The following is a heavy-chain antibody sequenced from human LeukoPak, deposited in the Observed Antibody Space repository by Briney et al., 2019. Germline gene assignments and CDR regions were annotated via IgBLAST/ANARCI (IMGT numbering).Heavy chain of an antibody. CDR3: ARGFGYYDSSGYYYNWFDP. Sequence: SQTLSLTCAISGDSVSSNSAAWNWIRQSPSRGLEWLRRTYYRSKWYNDYAVSVKSQITINPDTSKNQFSLQLNSVTPEDTAVYYCARGFGYYDSSGYYYNWFDPWGQGTLVTVSS. V-gene: IGHV6-1*01. D-gene: IGHD3-22*01. J-gene: IGHJ5*02. CDR2: TYYRSKWYN. CDR1: GDSVSSNSAA.